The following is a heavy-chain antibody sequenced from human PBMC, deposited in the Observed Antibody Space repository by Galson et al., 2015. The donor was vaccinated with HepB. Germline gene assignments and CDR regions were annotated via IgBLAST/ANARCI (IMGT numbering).Heavy chain of an antibody. CDR2: ISSSSSYT. Sequence: SLRLSCAASGFTFSDYYMSWIRQAPGKGLEWVSYISSSSSYTNYADSVKGRFTISRDNAKNSLYLQMNSLRAEDTAVYYCASPGPRNFVAVYWGQGTLVTVSS. V-gene: IGHV3-11*03. J-gene: IGHJ4*02. CDR1: GFTFSDYY. CDR3: ASPGPRNFVAVY. D-gene: IGHD3-9*01.